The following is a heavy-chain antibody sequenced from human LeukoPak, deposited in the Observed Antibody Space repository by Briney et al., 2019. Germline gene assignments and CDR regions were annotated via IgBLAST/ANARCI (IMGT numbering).Heavy chain of an antibody. CDR1: GYTFTGYY. D-gene: IGHD5-12*01. Sequence: ASVKVSCKASGYTFTGYYMHWVRQAPGQGLEWMGWINPNSGGTNYAQKFQGRVTMTRDTSISTAYMELSRLRSDDTAVYYCARDSSSGYSGYDFLFDYWGQGTLVTVSS. CDR3: ARDSSSGYSGYDFLFDY. V-gene: IGHV1-2*02. J-gene: IGHJ4*02. CDR2: INPNSGGT.